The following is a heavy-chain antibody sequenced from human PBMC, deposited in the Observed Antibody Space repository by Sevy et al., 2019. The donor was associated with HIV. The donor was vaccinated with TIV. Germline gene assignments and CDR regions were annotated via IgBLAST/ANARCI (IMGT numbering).Heavy chain of an antibody. Sequence: SETLSLTCTVSGGSIRSVNWWHWVRQPPGKGLEWIGEIYHSGSSNYNPSLKSRVTISVDNSKNQFSLKLSSVTAAETAVYYCARGGENPRGFEPWGQGTLVTVSS. CDR3: ARGGENPRGFEP. D-gene: IGHD3-16*01. CDR1: GGSIRSVNW. J-gene: IGHJ5*02. CDR2: IYHSGSS. V-gene: IGHV4-4*02.